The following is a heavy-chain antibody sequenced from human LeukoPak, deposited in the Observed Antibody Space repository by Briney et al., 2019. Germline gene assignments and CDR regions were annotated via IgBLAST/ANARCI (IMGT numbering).Heavy chain of an antibody. CDR1: GGPISSYY. V-gene: IGHV4-4*09. Sequence: PSETLSLTCTVSGGPISSYYWSWIRQPPGKGLEWIGYIHTSGSTNYNPSLKSRVTISVDTSKNQFSLKLSSVTAADTAVYYCARHGRSSSSLGWFDPWGQGTLVTVSS. CDR3: ARHGRSSSSLGWFDP. CDR2: IHTSGST. D-gene: IGHD6-6*01. J-gene: IGHJ5*02.